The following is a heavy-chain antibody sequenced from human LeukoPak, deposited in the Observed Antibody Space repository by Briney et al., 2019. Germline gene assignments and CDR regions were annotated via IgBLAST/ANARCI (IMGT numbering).Heavy chain of an antibody. CDR1: GGSISSSNW. CDR2: VYHSGST. D-gene: IGHD6-19*01. V-gene: IGHV4-4*02. CDR3: ARDHSGWPFDY. Sequence: PSETLSLTCAVSGGSISSSNWWNWVRQPPGKGLEWIGEVYHSGSTHYNPSLKSRVTISVDTSKNQFSPKLSSVTAADTAVYYCARDHSGWPFDYWGQGTLVTVSS. J-gene: IGHJ4*02.